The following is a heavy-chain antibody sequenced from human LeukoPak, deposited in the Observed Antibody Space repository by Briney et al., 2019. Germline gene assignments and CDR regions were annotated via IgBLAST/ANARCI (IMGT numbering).Heavy chain of an antibody. D-gene: IGHD6-13*01. CDR1: GYTFTDYY. Sequence: ASVKVSCKASGYTFTDYYMHWVQQATGQGLEWMGWMNPNSSNTGYAQKFQGRVTMTRNTSISTAYMELSSLRSEDTAVYYCARARSSNVGFDPWGQGTLVTVSS. J-gene: IGHJ5*02. CDR3: ARARSSNVGFDP. CDR2: MNPNSSNT. V-gene: IGHV1-8*02.